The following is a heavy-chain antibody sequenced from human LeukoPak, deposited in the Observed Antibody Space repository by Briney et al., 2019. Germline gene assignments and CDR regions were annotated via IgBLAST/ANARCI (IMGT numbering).Heavy chain of an antibody. CDR3: AREGGSSSSLNY. V-gene: IGHV3-23*01. Sequence: GGSLRLSCAASGFTLTNYAMSWVRQAPGKGLEWVSSINPSSGNTYYADSVKGRFTIFGDNSKNTLYLQMNSLRAEDTAVYYCAREGGSSSSLNYWGQGTLVTVSS. J-gene: IGHJ4*02. CDR1: GFTLTNYA. D-gene: IGHD6-6*01. CDR2: INPSSGNT.